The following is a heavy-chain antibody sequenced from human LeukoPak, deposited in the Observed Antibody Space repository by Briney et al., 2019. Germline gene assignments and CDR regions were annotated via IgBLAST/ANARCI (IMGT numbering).Heavy chain of an antibody. CDR2: ISGSGGGT. CDR1: GFTFSSYA. CDR3: ARRALVVATSYWYFDL. V-gene: IGHV3-23*01. D-gene: IGHD2-15*01. J-gene: IGHJ2*01. Sequence: GASLRLSCAASGFTFSSYAMSWVRQAPGKGLEWVSGISGSGGGTFYADSVEGRFTISRDNSQNTLYLQINSLRAEETAVYSCARRALVVATSYWYFDLWGRGTLVTVSS.